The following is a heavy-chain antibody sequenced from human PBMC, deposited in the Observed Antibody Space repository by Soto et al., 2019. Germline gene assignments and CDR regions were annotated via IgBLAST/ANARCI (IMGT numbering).Heavy chain of an antibody. CDR2: ISGSGGGT. CDR3: ARDRLPGYYDSSGSLDY. D-gene: IGHD3-22*01. CDR1: GFTFSSYA. J-gene: IGHJ4*02. V-gene: IGHV3-23*01. Sequence: GGSLRLSCAASGFTFSSYAMNWVSQAPGKGLEWVSSISGSGGGTYYADSVKGRLTIFRDNSKNTLFLQMNNLRAEDTALYYCARDRLPGYYDSSGSLDYWGQGTLVTVSS.